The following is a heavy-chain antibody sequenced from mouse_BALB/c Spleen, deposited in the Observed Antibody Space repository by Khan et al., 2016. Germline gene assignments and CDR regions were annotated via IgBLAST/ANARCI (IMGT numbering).Heavy chain of an antibody. CDR3: AGLYGSTYWYFDV. J-gene: IGHJ1*01. CDR1: GYTFTSYD. V-gene: IGHV1-85*01. D-gene: IGHD1-1*01. Sequence: VQLQQSGAELVKPGASVKLSCKASGYTFTSYDINWVRQRPEQGLEWIGWIFPGDGSTKYNEKFKGKATLTTDKSSSTAYMQLSRLTSEDSAVYFCAGLYGSTYWYFDVWGAGTTVTVSS. CDR2: IFPGDGST.